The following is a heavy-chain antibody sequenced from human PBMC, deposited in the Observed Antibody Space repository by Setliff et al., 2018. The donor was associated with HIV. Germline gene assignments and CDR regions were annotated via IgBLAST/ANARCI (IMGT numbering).Heavy chain of an antibody. D-gene: IGHD6-19*01. Sequence: TLSLTCTVSGASFIRSRYYWGWIRQPAGKGLEWIGHVYTTGSASYNPSLESRVTILEALSKNQFSLNLDSVTAADTAVYFCARALAGGSGWNYFDLWGPGTLVTVSS. V-gene: IGHV4-61*09. CDR2: VYTTGSA. CDR3: ARALAGGSGWNYFDL. J-gene: IGHJ4*02. CDR1: GASFIRSRYY.